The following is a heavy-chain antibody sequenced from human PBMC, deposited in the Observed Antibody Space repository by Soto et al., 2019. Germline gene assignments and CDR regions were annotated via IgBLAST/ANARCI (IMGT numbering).Heavy chain of an antibody. CDR3: GRYCTNTKCRGGYYLDL. D-gene: IGHD2-8*01. CDR1: GDSFTNYA. Sequence: QVLLVQSGAEMKQPGSSVSVSCRASGDSFTNYAFTWVRQAPGQGPEWLGGIILALGTPHYSQRFQVRLTINADESSSTVYMELGSLRLDDTAVYYCGRYCTNTKCRGGYYLDLWGQGTLLTVSS. J-gene: IGHJ5*02. V-gene: IGHV1-69*01. CDR2: IILALGTP.